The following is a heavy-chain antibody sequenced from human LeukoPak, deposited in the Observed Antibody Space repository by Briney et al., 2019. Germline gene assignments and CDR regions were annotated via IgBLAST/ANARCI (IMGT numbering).Heavy chain of an antibody. CDR1: GGSISSYY. J-gene: IGHJ5*02. CDR2: IYYSGST. V-gene: IGHV4-59*01. CDR3: ARVSEDIVVVPAVYNWFDP. Sequence: SETLSLTCTVSGGSISSYYWSWIRQPPGKGLEWIGSIYYSGSTYYNPSLKSRVTISVDTSKNQFSLKLSSVTAADTAVYYCARVSEDIVVVPAVYNWFDPWGQGTLVTVSS. D-gene: IGHD2-2*01.